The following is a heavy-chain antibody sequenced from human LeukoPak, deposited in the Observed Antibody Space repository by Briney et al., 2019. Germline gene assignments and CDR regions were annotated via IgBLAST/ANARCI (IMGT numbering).Heavy chain of an antibody. Sequence: GASVKVSCKASGYTFTSYAMHWVRQAPGQRLEWMGWINAGNGNTKYSQKFQGRVTITRDTSASTAYMELSSLRSEDTAVYCCARETAAAGLFYFDYWGQGTLVTVSS. J-gene: IGHJ4*02. CDR3: ARETAAAGLFYFDY. CDR2: INAGNGNT. V-gene: IGHV1-3*01. D-gene: IGHD6-13*01. CDR1: GYTFTSYA.